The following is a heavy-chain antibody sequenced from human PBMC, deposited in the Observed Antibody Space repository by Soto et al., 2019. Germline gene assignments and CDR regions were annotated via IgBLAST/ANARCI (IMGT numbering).Heavy chain of an antibody. Sequence: AGGSLRLSCAASGFTFSTYAMTWVRQAPGKGLEWVSGISVSGTSTHYADSAKGRFTISRDNSQNTLFLQMNSLRAEDTAVYYCAKVYCSNISCCLGYWGQGTLVTVSS. D-gene: IGHD2-2*01. J-gene: IGHJ4*02. CDR3: AKVYCSNISCCLGY. CDR2: ISVSGTST. CDR1: GFTFSTYA. V-gene: IGHV3-23*01.